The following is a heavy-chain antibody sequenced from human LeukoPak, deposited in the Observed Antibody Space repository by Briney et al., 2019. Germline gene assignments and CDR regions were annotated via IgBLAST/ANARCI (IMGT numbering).Heavy chain of an antibody. CDR2: IIPFSGTS. CDR1: GGTFNNYA. CDR3: ARTALWFDFYYYYTDV. J-gene: IGHJ6*03. V-gene: IGHV1-69*06. Sequence: GASVKVSCKASGGTFNNYAINWVRQAPGQGLEWMGGIIPFSGTSNYAQKFQGRVTTTADKSTSTAYLELSSLRSEDTAVYYCARTALWFDFYYYYTDVWGKGTTVTVSS. D-gene: IGHD3-10*01.